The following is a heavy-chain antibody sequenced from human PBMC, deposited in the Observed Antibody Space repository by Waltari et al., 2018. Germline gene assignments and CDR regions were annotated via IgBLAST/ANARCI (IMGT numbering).Heavy chain of an antibody. CDR3: ASSIAVAGRRYYYGMDV. J-gene: IGHJ6*02. CDR1: GGTFSSDA. CDR2: IIPIFGTA. V-gene: IGHV1-69*01. D-gene: IGHD6-19*01. Sequence: QVQLVQSGAEVKKPGSSVKVSCKASGGTFSSDAISWVRQAPGQGLEWMGGIIPIFGTANYAQKFQGRVTITADESTSTAYMELSSLRSEDTAVYYCASSIAVAGRRYYYGMDVWGQGTTVTVSS.